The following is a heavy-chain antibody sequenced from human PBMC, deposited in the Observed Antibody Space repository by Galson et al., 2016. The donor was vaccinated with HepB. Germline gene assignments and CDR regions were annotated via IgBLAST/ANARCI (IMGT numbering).Heavy chain of an antibody. CDR1: GYSFTSFA. D-gene: IGHD6-19*01. V-gene: IGHV1-18*01. J-gene: IGHJ1*01. Sequence: SVKVSCKASGYSFTSFAITWVRQAPGQELEWMGWISGYNGNTNYAQNLQGRVTMTIETSTNTVYMELRSLTSDDTAVYFCARGSKTAGVDWGQGTLVTVSS. CDR3: ARGSKTAGVD. CDR2: ISGYNGNT.